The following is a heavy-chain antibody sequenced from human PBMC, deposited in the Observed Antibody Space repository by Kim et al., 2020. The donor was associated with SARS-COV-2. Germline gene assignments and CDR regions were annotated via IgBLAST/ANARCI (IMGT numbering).Heavy chain of an antibody. V-gene: IGHV3-7*03. CDR3: TRDST. Sequence: GGSLRLSCAGSGFTFSSSGMSWVRQAPGKGLEWVANIKQDGSEKDYVDSVKGRFIISRDNAKNSLYLQMNSLRADDTAVYYCTRDSTWGQGTTVTVSS. J-gene: IGHJ6*02. CDR2: IKQDGSEK. CDR1: GFTFSSSG.